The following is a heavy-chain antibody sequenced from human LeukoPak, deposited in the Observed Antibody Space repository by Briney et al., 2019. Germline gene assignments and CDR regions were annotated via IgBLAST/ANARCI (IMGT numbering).Heavy chain of an antibody. V-gene: IGHV1-2*02. D-gene: IGHD3-22*01. CDR3: ARYTSGYYGYFDY. Sequence: ASVKVSCNASGYTFTGYYIHWVRQAPGQGLEWMGWINPNSGGTNYAQKFQGRVTMTRDTSISTAYMELSRLRSDDAAMYYCARYTSGYYGYFDYWGQGTLVTVSS. CDR2: INPNSGGT. J-gene: IGHJ4*02. CDR1: GYTFTGYY.